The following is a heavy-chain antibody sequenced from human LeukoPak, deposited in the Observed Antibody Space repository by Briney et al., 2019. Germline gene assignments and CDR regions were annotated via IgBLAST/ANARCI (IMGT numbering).Heavy chain of an antibody. V-gene: IGHV4-34*01. Sequence: SXTLSLTCAVYGGSFSGYYWSWIRQPPGKGLEWIGEINHSGSTNYNPSLKSRVTISVDTSKNQFSLKLSSVTAADTAVYYCARDPVDYDFWSGHFDYWGQGTLVTVSS. J-gene: IGHJ4*02. CDR2: INHSGST. D-gene: IGHD3-3*01. CDR1: GGSFSGYY. CDR3: ARDPVDYDFWSGHFDY.